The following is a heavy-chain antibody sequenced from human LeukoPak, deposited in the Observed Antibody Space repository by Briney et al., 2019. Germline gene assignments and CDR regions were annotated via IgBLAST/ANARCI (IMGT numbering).Heavy chain of an antibody. J-gene: IGHJ4*02. CDR3: ATARGPYTARCFDY. Sequence: GSLRLSCAASGFTFSSYEMNWVRQPPGKGLEWIGEINHSGSTNYNPSLKSRVTISVDTSKNQFSLKLSSVTAADTAVYYCATARGPYTARCFDYWGQGTLVTVSS. CDR2: INHSGST. CDR1: GFTFSSYE. V-gene: IGHV4-34*08. D-gene: IGHD5-18*01.